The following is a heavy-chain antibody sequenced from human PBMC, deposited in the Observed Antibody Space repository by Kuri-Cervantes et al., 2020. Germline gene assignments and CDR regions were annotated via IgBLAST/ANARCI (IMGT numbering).Heavy chain of an antibody. V-gene: IGHV3-7*01. D-gene: IGHD2-2*01. CDR3: TRGWSCSSPSCSGRKY. CDR1: GFTFSCYW. Sequence: GESLKISCAASGFTFSCYWVNWVRQAPGKGLEWVANIKQDGTEKYYVDSVKGRFTISRDNAKSSLYLQMNSLRAEDTAVYYCTRGWSCSSPSCSGRKYWGQGTLVTVSS. CDR2: IKQDGTEK. J-gene: IGHJ4*02.